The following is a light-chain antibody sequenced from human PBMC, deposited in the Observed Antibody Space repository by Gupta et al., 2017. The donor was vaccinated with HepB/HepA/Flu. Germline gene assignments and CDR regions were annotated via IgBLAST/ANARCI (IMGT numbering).Light chain of an antibody. J-gene: IGLJ3*02. CDR2: QDS. CDR3: QAWDSSTAYWV. Sequence: SYELTQPRSVSVSPGQTASITCSGDKLGDKYACWYQQKPGQSPVLVIYQDSKRPSGIPERFSGSNSGNTATLTISGTQAMDEADYYCQAWDSSTAYWVFGGGTKLTVL. CDR1: KLGDKY. V-gene: IGLV3-1*01.